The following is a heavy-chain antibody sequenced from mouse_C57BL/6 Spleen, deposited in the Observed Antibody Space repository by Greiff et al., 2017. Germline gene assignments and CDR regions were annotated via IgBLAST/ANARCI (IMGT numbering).Heavy chain of an antibody. Sequence: VQLQQSGPELVKPGASVKISCKASGYSFTGYYMNWVKQSPKKSLEWIGEINPSTGGTTYNQKFKAKATLTVDKSSSTAYMQLKSLTSEDSAVYYCARSAYYYGSSYDYAMDYWGQGTSVTVSS. CDR1: GYSFTGYY. J-gene: IGHJ4*01. CDR2: INPSTGGT. CDR3: ARSAYYYGSSYDYAMDY. D-gene: IGHD1-1*01. V-gene: IGHV1-42*01.